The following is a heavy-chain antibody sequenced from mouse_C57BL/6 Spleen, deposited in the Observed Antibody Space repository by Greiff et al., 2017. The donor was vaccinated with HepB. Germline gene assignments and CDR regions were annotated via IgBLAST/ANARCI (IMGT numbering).Heavy chain of an antibody. CDR3: AREAYYYGSSYEDWYFDV. Sequence: VQLQQSDAELVKPGASVKISCKVSGYTFTDHTIHWMKQRPEQGLEWIGYIYPRDGSTKYNEKFKGKATLTADKSSSTAYMQLNSLTSEDSAVYFCAREAYYYGSSYEDWYFDVWGTGTTVTVSS. J-gene: IGHJ1*03. CDR1: GYTFTDHT. CDR2: IYPRDGST. V-gene: IGHV1-78*01. D-gene: IGHD1-1*01.